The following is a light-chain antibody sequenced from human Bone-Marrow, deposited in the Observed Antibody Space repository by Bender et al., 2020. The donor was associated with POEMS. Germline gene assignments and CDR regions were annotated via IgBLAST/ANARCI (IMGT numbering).Light chain of an antibody. CDR1: TLPNHY. CDR2: KDS. J-gene: IGLJ2*01. CDR3: QSADRSGPYVV. V-gene: IGLV3-25*03. Sequence: SSEVTQPPSVSVSPGQTARITCSGDTLPNHYVYWYQLKPGQAPVFVIAKDSQRPSGIPERFSGSTSGTTATLTITGVQAEDEADYYCQSADRSGPYVVFGGGTKLTVL.